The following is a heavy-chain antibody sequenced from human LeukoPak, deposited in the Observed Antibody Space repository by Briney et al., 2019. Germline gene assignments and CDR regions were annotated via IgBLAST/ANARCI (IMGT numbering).Heavy chain of an antibody. V-gene: IGHV1-69*05. D-gene: IGHD3-22*01. Sequence: GSSVKVSCKASGCTFSSYAISWVRQAPGQGLEWMGRIIPIFGTANYAQKFQGRVTITTDESTSTAYMELSSLRSEDTAVYYCARPFNYYDSSGYFRQAFDIWGQGTMVSVSS. J-gene: IGHJ3*02. CDR2: IIPIFGTA. CDR3: ARPFNYYDSSGYFRQAFDI. CDR1: GCTFSSYA.